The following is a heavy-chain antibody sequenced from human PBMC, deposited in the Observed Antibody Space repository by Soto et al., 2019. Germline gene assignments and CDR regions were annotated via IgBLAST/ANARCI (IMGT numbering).Heavy chain of an antibody. J-gene: IGHJ6*02. D-gene: IGHD5-12*01. V-gene: IGHV1-69*01. Sequence: ASVKVSCKASGGTFSSYAISWVRQAPGQGLEWMGGVIPIFGTANYAQKFQGRVTITADESTSTAYMELSSLTSEDTALYYCASXGYSGYNYDSYYYAMDVWGQGTTVTVSS. CDR3: ASXGYSGYNYDSYYYAMDV. CDR2: VIPIFGTA. CDR1: GGTFSSYA.